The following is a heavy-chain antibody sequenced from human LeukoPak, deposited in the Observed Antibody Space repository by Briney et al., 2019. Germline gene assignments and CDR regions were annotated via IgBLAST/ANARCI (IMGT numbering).Heavy chain of an antibody. CDR1: GYTLTELS. CDR2: FDPEDGET. V-gene: IGHV1-24*01. CDR3: AKGHLRIERTYSSSWYTPDY. D-gene: IGHD6-13*01. J-gene: IGHJ4*02. Sequence: ASVKVSCKVSGYTLTELSMHWVRQAPGKGLEWMGGFDPEDGETIYAQKFQGRVTMTEDTSTDTAYMELSSLRSEDTAVYYCAKGHLRIERTYSSSWYTPDYWGQGTLVTVSS.